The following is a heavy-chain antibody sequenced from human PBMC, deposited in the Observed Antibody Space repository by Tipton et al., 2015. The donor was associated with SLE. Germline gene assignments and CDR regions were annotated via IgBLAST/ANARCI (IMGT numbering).Heavy chain of an antibody. CDR2: IYYSGST. Sequence: TLSLTCAVYGGSFSSSSYYCGWIRQPPGKGLEWIGSIYYSGSTYYNPSLKSRVTISVDTSKNQFSLKLSSVTAADTAVYYCAGPAVADAFDIWGQGTMVTVSS. J-gene: IGHJ3*02. CDR1: GGSFSSSSYY. CDR3: AGPAVADAFDI. V-gene: IGHV4-39*01. D-gene: IGHD4-23*01.